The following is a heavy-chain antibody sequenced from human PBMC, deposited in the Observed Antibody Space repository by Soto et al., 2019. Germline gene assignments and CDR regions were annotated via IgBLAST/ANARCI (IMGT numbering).Heavy chain of an antibody. D-gene: IGHD3-16*01. CDR2: ISYPGSS. J-gene: IGHJ4*02. V-gene: IGHV4-59*08. CDR3: ARHIMALDRFDY. CDR1: GGSISSYY. Sequence: QVQLQESGPGLVKPSETLSLTCTVSGGSISSYYWSWIRQPPGKGLEWVGYISYPGSSSYNLSLNTRVTISIDTSKNQVSLYLSSVTAADTAVYYCARHIMALDRFDYWGQGTLVTVSS.